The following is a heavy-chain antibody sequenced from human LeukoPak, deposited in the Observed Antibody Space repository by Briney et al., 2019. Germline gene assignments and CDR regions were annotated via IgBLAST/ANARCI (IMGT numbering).Heavy chain of an antibody. CDR1: GFTVSSNY. CDR2: IYSGGST. J-gene: IGHJ6*02. CDR3: AGPVVPAAIYYYYGMDV. D-gene: IGHD2-2*01. V-gene: IGHV3-53*01. Sequence: GGSLRLSCAASGFTVSSNYMSWVRQAPGKGLEWVSVIYSGGSTYYADSVKGRFTISRDNSKNTLYLQMNSLRAEDTAVYYCAGPVVPAAIYYYYGMDVWGQGTTVTVSS.